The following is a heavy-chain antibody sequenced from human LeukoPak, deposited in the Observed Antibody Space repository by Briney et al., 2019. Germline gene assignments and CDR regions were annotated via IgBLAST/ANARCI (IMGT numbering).Heavy chain of an antibody. V-gene: IGHV4-59*01. CDR1: GGSISSYY. D-gene: IGHD3-22*01. CDR3: ARQSISGSSLSYFDY. J-gene: IGHJ4*01. Sequence: SETVSLTCTVSGGSISSYYWSWIRQPPGKGLEWIGNIYDSGSTNYNPSLKSRLTISVDTSKNQCSLKLSSVTAADTAVYYCARQSISGSSLSYFDYWGHGTLVNVSS. CDR2: IYDSGST.